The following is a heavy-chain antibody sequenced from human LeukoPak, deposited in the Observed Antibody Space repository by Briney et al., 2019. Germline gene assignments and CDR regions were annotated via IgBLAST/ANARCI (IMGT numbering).Heavy chain of an antibody. CDR3: TKRPFSGYFDY. V-gene: IGHV3-30*04. J-gene: IGHJ4*02. D-gene: IGHD1-1*01. CDR2: ISYDGSNK. Sequence: GGSLRFSCAASGFTFSSYAMHWVRQAPGKGLEWVAVISYDGSNKYYADSVKGRFTISRDNSKNTLYLQMNSLRAEDTAVYYCTKRPFSGYFDYWGQGTLVTVSS. CDR1: GFTFSSYA.